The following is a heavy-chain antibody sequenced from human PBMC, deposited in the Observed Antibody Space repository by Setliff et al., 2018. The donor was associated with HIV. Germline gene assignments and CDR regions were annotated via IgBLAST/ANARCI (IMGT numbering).Heavy chain of an antibody. V-gene: IGHV1-69*13. CDR3: ARYLISTESVVVITPLAFDM. D-gene: IGHD2-21*01. Sequence: AASVKVSCKASGGTFSSYAISWVRQAPGQGLEWMGGIIPIFGTRNYAQKIQGRVTISAAESTRTAYMELSSLRSEDTAVYYCARYLISTESVVVITPLAFDMWGQGTMVTVSS. J-gene: IGHJ3*02. CDR1: GGTFSSYA. CDR2: IIPIFGTR.